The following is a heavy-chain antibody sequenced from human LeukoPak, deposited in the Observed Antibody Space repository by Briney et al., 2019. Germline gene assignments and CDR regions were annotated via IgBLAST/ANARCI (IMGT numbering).Heavy chain of an antibody. J-gene: IGHJ3*02. CDR2: IYYSGST. CDR1: GGSISSGSYY. CDR3: ARDLQSETHYKDPYSSGPRGAFDI. Sequence: PSQTLSLTCTVSGGSISSGSYYWSWIRQPAGKGLEWIGRIYYSGSTNYNPSLKSRVTISVDTSKNQFSLKLSSVTAADTAVYYCARDLQSETHYKDPYSSGPRGAFDIWGQGTMVTVSS. D-gene: IGHD6-19*01. V-gene: IGHV4-61*02.